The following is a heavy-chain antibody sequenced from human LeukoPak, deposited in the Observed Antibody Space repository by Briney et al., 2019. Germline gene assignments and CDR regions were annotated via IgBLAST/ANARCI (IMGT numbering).Heavy chain of an antibody. Sequence: GASVKVSCKASGYTFTGYYMHWVRQAPGQGLEWMGWINPNSGGTNYAQKFQGRVTMTRDTSISTAYMELSRLRSDDTAVYYCARPGRITMVRGELDYWGQGTLVTVSS. CDR1: GYTFTGYY. D-gene: IGHD3-10*01. V-gene: IGHV1-2*02. J-gene: IGHJ4*02. CDR3: ARPGRITMVRGELDY. CDR2: INPNSGGT.